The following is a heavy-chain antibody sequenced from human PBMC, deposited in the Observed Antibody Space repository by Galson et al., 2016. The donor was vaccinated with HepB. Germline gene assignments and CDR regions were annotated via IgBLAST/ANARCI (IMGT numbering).Heavy chain of an antibody. Sequence: SETLSLTCTVSGGSISGHYWSWLRQPPGKGLEWIGFISLRGSGSTSYNPSLKSRVTISGDTSKNQISLRLPPVLDADTAVYYCASHDYWNDNHDSFDIWGQGTRVTVSP. J-gene: IGHJ3*02. D-gene: IGHD3/OR15-3a*01. CDR1: GGSISGHY. CDR3: ASHDYWNDNHDSFDI. V-gene: IGHV4-59*11. CDR2: ISLRGSGST.